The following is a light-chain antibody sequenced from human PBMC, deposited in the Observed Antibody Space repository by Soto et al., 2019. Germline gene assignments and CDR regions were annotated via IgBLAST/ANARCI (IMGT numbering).Light chain of an antibody. Sequence: QSVLTQPPSASGTPGQRGTISCSGSSFNIGSNFVYWYQHLPGTAPKLLIYNNNQGPSGVPDRFSGSKSGTSASLAISGLRSEDEADYYCAAWDDSLSGPVFGGGTKLTVL. J-gene: IGLJ3*02. CDR3: AAWDDSLSGPV. CDR1: SFNIGSNF. CDR2: NNN. V-gene: IGLV1-47*02.